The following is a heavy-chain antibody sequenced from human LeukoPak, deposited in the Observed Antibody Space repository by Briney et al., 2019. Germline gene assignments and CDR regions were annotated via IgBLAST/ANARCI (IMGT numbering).Heavy chain of an antibody. Sequence: GGSLRLSCVASGFTFSSYGMHWVRQAPGKGLEWVAVIWYDGTNKYYADSVKGRFAISRDSPKNTLYLQMNSLRAEDTAVYYCARIPTRPLYYYYGMDVWGQGTTVTVSS. CDR2: IWYDGTNK. CDR1: GFTFSSYG. CDR3: ARIPTRPLYYYYGMDV. J-gene: IGHJ6*02. V-gene: IGHV3-33*01.